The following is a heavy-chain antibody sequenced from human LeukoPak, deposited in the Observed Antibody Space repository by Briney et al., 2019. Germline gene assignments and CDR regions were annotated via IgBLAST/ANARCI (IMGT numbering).Heavy chain of an antibody. CDR3: ARDSAVDCSGGSCYSDFQH. V-gene: IGHV3-21*01. Sequence: RGSPRLSCAASGFTFSSYSMYLVRQTPGKGLECVSSISSSISYIYYADSVKGRFTISRDNAKNSLYLQMNSLRAEDTAVYYCARDSAVDCSGGSCYSDFQHWGQGTLVTVSS. D-gene: IGHD2-15*01. CDR1: GFTFSSYS. J-gene: IGHJ1*01. CDR2: ISSSISYI.